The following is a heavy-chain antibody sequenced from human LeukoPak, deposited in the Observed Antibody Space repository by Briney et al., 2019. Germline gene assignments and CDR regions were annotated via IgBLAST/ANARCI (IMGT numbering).Heavy chain of an antibody. CDR1: GGSFSGSY. V-gene: IGHV4-34*09. Sequence: PSETLSLTCAVYGGSFSGSYWSWIRQPPGKGLEWIGEINHSGSTNYNPSLKSRVTISVDTSKNQFSLKLSSVTAADTAVYYCARDRKVTTRSEYYYGMDVWGQGTTVTVSS. CDR2: INHSGST. J-gene: IGHJ6*02. D-gene: IGHD4-17*01. CDR3: ARDRKVTTRSEYYYGMDV.